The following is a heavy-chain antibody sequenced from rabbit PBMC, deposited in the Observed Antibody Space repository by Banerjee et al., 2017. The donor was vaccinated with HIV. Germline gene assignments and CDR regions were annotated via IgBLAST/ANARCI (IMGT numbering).Heavy chain of an antibody. D-gene: IGHD8-1*01. V-gene: IGHV1S45*01. J-gene: IGHJ4*01. CDR2: IYAGSTDTT. CDR3: ARSSAGNGGSYYTTYFNL. Sequence: QQQLEESGGGLVQPGGTLTLTCTASGFSFSSSYYMCWVRQAPGKGLEWIGCIYAGSTDTTYYTSWAKGRFTISKTSSTTVTLQMTSLTDADTATYFCARSSAGNGGSYYTTYFNLWGQGTLVTVS. CDR1: GFSFSSSYY.